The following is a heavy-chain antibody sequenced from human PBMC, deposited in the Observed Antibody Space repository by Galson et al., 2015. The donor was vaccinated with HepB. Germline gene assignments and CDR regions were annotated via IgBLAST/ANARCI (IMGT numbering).Heavy chain of an antibody. J-gene: IGHJ6*02. Sequence: SLRLSCAASGFTFSSYAMHWVRQAPGKGLEWVAFISFDRNNEYYVDSVKGRFTISRDNSKNTLYLQMNSLRAEDTAVYYCVRDGSGWRRGIYHYYNIDVWGQGTTVTVSS. CDR2: ISFDRNNE. CDR1: GFTFSSYA. V-gene: IGHV3-30*04. CDR3: VRDGSGWRRGIYHYYNIDV. D-gene: IGHD6-19*01.